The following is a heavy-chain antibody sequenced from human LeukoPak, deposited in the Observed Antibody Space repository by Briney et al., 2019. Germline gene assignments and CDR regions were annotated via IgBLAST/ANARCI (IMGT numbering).Heavy chain of an antibody. D-gene: IGHD2-15*01. CDR1: GFTFITYA. V-gene: IGHV3-23*01. J-gene: IGHJ4*02. Sequence: GGSLRLSCAASGFTFITYAMTWVRQAPGKGLQWLAAISGSSGSIYHADSVKGRFTISRDNSKNTVYQQMNSLRAEDTAVYFCSRGCVVDMCYDYWGQGTLVTASS. CDR3: SRGCVVDMCYDY. CDR2: ISGSSGSI.